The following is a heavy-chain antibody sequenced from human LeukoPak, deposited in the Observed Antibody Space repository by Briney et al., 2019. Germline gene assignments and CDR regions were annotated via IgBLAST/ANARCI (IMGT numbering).Heavy chain of an antibody. CDR1: GFTFGNDA. CDR3: TREDGYNRRFDY. V-gene: IGHV3-49*04. J-gene: IGHJ4*02. D-gene: IGHD5-24*01. Sequence: GGSLRLSCTASGFTFGNDAMSWVRQAPGKGLEWVGFIRTKGYGGTAEYAAPVKGRFTISRDDSKSIVYLQMNSLKTDDTAVYYCTREDGYNRRFDYWGQGTLVTVSS. CDR2: IRTKGYGGTA.